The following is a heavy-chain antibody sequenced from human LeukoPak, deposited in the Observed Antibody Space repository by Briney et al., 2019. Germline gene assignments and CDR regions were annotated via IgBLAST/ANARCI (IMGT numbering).Heavy chain of an antibody. V-gene: IGHV4-4*07. J-gene: IGHJ4*02. D-gene: IGHD4-17*01. CDR2: ICASGST. Sequence: SETLSLTCTVSGGSIGSYYWNWIRQPAGKELEWIGRICASGSTNYNPSLKSRVTMSVDTSKNQFSLRLTYVTAADTAVYYCARGNADFHFDYWGQGTLVTVSS. CDR3: ARGNADFHFDY. CDR1: GGSIGSYY.